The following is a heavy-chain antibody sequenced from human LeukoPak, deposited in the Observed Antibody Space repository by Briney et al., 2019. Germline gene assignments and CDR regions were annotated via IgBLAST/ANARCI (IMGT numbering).Heavy chain of an antibody. Sequence: SETLSLTCTVSGGSISSYYWSWIRQPPGKGLEWIGYIYYSGSTNYNPSLKSRVTISVDTSKNQFSLKLSSVTAADTAVYYCARVKVAAGIYYFDYWGQVTLVTVSS. J-gene: IGHJ4*02. D-gene: IGHD6-13*01. V-gene: IGHV4-59*01. CDR2: IYYSGST. CDR3: ARVKVAAGIYYFDY. CDR1: GGSISSYY.